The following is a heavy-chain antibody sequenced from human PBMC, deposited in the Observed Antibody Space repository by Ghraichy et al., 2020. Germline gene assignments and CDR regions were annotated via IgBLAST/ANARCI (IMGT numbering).Heavy chain of an antibody. CDR3: ARGGYTGYTSVDS. J-gene: IGHJ4*02. D-gene: IGHD5-12*01. CDR2: IDSDESTT. V-gene: IGHV3-74*01. Sequence: LSLTCAASGFTFSRYWMHWVRQAPGKGLVWVSHIDSDESTTNYADSVKGRFTISRDNAKNTLFLQMNSLRAEDTAVYYCARGGYTGYTSVDSWGQGTLVTVSS. CDR1: GFTFSRYW.